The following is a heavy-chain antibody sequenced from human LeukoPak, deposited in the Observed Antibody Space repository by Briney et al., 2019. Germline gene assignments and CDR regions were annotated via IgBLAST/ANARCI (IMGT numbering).Heavy chain of an antibody. J-gene: IGHJ4*02. D-gene: IGHD6-13*01. Sequence: GGSLRLSCAASGFTFDDYAMHWVRQAPGEGLEWVSGISWNSGSIGYADSVKGRFTISRDNAKNSLYLQMNSLRAEDTALYYCAKDSAVGAGSWSYFDYWGQGTLVTVSS. CDR2: ISWNSGSI. CDR3: AKDSAVGAGSWSYFDY. CDR1: GFTFDDYA. V-gene: IGHV3-9*01.